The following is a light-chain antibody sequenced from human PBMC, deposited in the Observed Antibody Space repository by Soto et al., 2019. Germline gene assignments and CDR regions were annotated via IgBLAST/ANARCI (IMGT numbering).Light chain of an antibody. CDR1: SSDVGGYEY. J-gene: IGLJ1*01. CDR2: DVS. V-gene: IGLV2-14*03. CDR3: TSYTSSSTYV. Sequence: QAMLTQPASMSAPPGQSIAISCTGTSSDVGGYEYVSWYQHHPGKAPKVMIYDVSYRPSGVSNRFSGSKSGNTASLTISGLQAEDEADYYCTSYTSSSTYVFGTGIKVTVL.